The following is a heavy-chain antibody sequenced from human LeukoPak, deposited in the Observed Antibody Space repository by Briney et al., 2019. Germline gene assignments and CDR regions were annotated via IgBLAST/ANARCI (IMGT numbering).Heavy chain of an antibody. CDR2: IISTGGTI. CDR3: AGYSSGWFGAFHI. J-gene: IGHJ3*02. V-gene: IGHV3-11*04. Sequence: KTGGSLRLYCAASGFTFSNYYMSWIRQAPGKGMEWLSYIISTGGTIYYADSVKGRFTISRDNAKNSLYLQMNSLRAEDTAVYYCAGYSSGWFGAFHIWGQGTMVTVSS. D-gene: IGHD6-19*01. CDR1: GFTFSNYY.